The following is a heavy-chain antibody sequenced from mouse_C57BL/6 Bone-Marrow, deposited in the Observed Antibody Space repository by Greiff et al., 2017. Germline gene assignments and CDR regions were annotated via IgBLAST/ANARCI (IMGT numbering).Heavy chain of an antibody. D-gene: IGHD2-1*01. CDR3: AIYYGNYAMDY. Sequence: QVHVKQSGAELARPGASVKLSCKASGYTFTSYGISWVKQRPGQGLEWIGEIYPRSGNTYYNEKFKGKATLTADKSSSTAYMELRSLTSEDSAVYFCAIYYGNYAMDYWGQGTSVTVSS. CDR2: IYPRSGNT. CDR1: GYTFTSYG. J-gene: IGHJ4*01. V-gene: IGHV1-81*01.